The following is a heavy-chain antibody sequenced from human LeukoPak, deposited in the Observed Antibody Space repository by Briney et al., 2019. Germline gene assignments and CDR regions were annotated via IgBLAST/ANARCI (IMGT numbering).Heavy chain of an antibody. Sequence: GGSLRFSCAASGFTFSSYSMNWVRQAPGKGLEWVSTISSSSSYIYYADSVKGRFTISRDNAKNSLYLQMNSLRAEDTAVYYCARRVPRRAIVVVVAATDAFDIWGEGRMVTVSS. D-gene: IGHD2-15*01. CDR3: ARRVPRRAIVVVVAATDAFDI. V-gene: IGHV3-21*01. CDR2: ISSSSSYI. CDR1: GFTFSSYS. J-gene: IGHJ3*02.